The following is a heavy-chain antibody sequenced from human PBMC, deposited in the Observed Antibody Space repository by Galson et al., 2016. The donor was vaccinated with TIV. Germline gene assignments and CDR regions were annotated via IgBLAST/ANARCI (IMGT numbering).Heavy chain of an antibody. V-gene: IGHV3-66*02. J-gene: IGHJ6*02. D-gene: IGHD2-21*01. CDR2: IYSGGGT. CDR3: ARERRHSGNECYLYYYYGMGA. CDR1: GLTVSDNY. Sequence: SLRLSCAASGLTVSDNYMTWVRRAPGKGLEWVSMIYSGGGTSYADSVRGRFTISRDNSKNTGYLQMNRLRPEDTAVYYCARERRHSGNECYLYYYYGMGACGQGTTVTASS.